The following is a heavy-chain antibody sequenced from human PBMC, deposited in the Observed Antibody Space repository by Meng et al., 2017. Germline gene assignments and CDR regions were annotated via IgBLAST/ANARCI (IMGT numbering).Heavy chain of an antibody. J-gene: IGHJ4*02. D-gene: IGHD3-10*01. CDR3: ARDARPYYSGSGSYHKMGKFDY. CDR2: VIPFFDRT. Sequence: SVKVSCKASGGSFSHYAFNWVRQGPGQGLEWMGRVIPFFDRTDYAQKFQGRFTITSDESTTTIYMDLGSLTSDDTAVYFCARDARPYYSGSGSYHKMGKFDYWGQGVLVT. V-gene: IGHV1-69*13. CDR1: GGSFSHYA.